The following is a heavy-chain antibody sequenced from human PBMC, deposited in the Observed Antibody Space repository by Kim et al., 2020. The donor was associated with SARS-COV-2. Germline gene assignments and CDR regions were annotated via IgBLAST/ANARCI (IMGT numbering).Heavy chain of an antibody. CDR3: LAEIGSRSFDH. CDR2: R. J-gene: IGHJ4*02. V-gene: IGHV3-30*01. D-gene: IGHD3-10*01. Sequence: RSYPGSVQGRFIISRDNTKNALYLQMNSLRPEDRAVYYCLAEIGSRSFDHWGQGSLVTVSS.